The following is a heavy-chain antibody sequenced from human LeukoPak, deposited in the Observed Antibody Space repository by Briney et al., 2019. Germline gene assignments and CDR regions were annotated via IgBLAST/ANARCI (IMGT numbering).Heavy chain of an antibody. CDR1: GFTFSTYG. V-gene: IGHV3-30*02. J-gene: IGHJ3*02. D-gene: IGHD3-3*01. CDR2: IHHDGTNK. CDR3: ARGSEYYDFWSGSPDAFDI. Sequence: GGSLRLSCAASGFTFSTYGMHWVRQAPGKGLEWVAFIHHDGTNKYYADSVKGRFTISRDNAKNTLYLQMNSLRAEDTAVYYCARGSEYYDFWSGSPDAFDIWGQGTMVTVSS.